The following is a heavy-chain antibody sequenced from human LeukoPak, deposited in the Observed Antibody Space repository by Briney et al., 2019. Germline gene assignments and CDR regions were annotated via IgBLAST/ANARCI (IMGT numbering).Heavy chain of an antibody. V-gene: IGHV3-7*01. CDR2: IKQDGSDK. J-gene: IGHJ6*02. CDR3: ARSYYGSGTSYGMDV. D-gene: IGHD3-10*01. Sequence: GGSLRLSCAVSGFTFSRHWMSWVRQAPEKGLEWLANIKQDGSDKYYVDSVEGRFTISRDNAKNSLYLQMNSLRAEDTAVYYCARSYYGSGTSYGMDVWGQGTTVTVSS. CDR1: GFTFSRHW.